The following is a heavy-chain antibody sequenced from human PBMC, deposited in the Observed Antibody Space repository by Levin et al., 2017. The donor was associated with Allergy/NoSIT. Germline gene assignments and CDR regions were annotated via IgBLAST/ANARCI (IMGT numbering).Heavy chain of an antibody. CDR1: GDSVSSNSAA. Sequence: SETLSLTCAISGDSVSSNSAAWNWIRQSPSRGLEWLGRTYYRSKWYNDYAVSVKSRITINPDTSKNQFSLQLNSVTPEDTAVYYCARSGLHLGVVTGPGAFDSWGQGTMVTVSS. J-gene: IGHJ3*02. D-gene: IGHD2-21*02. CDR2: TYYRSKWYN. CDR3: ARSGLHLGVVTGPGAFDS. V-gene: IGHV6-1*01.